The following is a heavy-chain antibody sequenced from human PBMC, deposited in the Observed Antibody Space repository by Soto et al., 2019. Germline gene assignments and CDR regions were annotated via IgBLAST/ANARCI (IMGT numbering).Heavy chain of an antibody. CDR3: AKDLTPYFYYYDSSGYQPLY. V-gene: IGHV1-24*01. J-gene: IGHJ4*02. CDR1: GYTLTELS. CDR2: FDPEDGET. Sequence: ASVKVSCKVSGYTLTELSMHWVRQAPGKGLEWMGGFDPEDGETIYAQKFQGRVTMTEDTSTDTAYMELSSLRAEDTAVYYCAKDLTPYFYYYDSSGYQPLYWGQGTLVTVSS. D-gene: IGHD3-22*01.